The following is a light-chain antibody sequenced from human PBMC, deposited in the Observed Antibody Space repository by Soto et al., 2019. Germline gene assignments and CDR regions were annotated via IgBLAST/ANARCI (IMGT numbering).Light chain of an antibody. CDR2: AAS. CDR1: QSISTY. Sequence: DMEMTQSPSSLSAAVGDRVTITCRATQSISTYLNWYQQKPWKAPKLLIYAASSLQSRVPSRFSGRGSGTDFTLTISSLQPKDFATYYWQQSYSSPLTFGGGTKVEIK. V-gene: IGKV1-39*01. CDR3: QQSYSSPLT. J-gene: IGKJ4*01.